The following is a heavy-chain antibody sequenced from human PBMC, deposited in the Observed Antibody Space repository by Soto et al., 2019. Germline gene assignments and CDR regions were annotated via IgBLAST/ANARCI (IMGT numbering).Heavy chain of an antibody. J-gene: IGHJ5*02. CDR3: ARDVRSRRYDL. CDR2: IWYDGRNK. V-gene: IGHV3-33*01. D-gene: IGHD3-10*02. Sequence: QVQLVESGGGVVQPGRSLRLSCAASGFAFRNYGMHWVRQAPGKGLEWLAVIWYDGRNKYYADSVKGRFTISRDNSENALYLQMNSRRAEDTAVYYCARDVRSRRYDLWGQGTLVTVSS. CDR1: GFAFRNYG.